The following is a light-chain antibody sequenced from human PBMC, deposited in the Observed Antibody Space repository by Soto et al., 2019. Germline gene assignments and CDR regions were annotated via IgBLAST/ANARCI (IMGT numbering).Light chain of an antibody. CDR1: SSDVGGSNY. Sequence: QSALTQPPSASGSPGQSVTISCTGTSSDVGGSNYVSWYRQHPGKAPKLMIYEVTKRPAGVPDRLSGSKFGNTAFLTVSGLQADDEADYYCSSYAGSDSFVVFGGGTNVTVL. J-gene: IGLJ2*01. CDR3: SSYAGSDSFVV. CDR2: EVT. V-gene: IGLV2-8*01.